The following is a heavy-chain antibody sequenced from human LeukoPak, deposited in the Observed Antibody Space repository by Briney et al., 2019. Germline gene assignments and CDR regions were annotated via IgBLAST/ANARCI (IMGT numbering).Heavy chain of an antibody. J-gene: IGHJ4*02. CDR1: GFTFATYS. Sequence: GGSLRLSCAASGFTFATYSMNWVRQAPGKGLEWVSYISSGSRNIFYAASVKGRFTISRDNAKNSLYLHMNSLRAEDTAVYYCARDDTVTSHFDYWGQGTLVTVSS. V-gene: IGHV3-48*01. CDR3: ARDDTVTSHFDY. CDR2: ISSGSRNI. D-gene: IGHD4-11*01.